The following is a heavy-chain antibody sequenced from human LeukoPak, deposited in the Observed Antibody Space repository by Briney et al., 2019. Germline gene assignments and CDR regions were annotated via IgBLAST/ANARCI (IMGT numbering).Heavy chain of an antibody. D-gene: IGHD6-19*01. J-gene: IGHJ4*02. CDR3: ARVGSGEGMD. V-gene: IGHV3-7*01. CDR1: GFTFSSHW. Sequence: GGSLRLTCAASGFTFSSHWMSWVRQAPGKGLEWVANIKEEGSEKYYGDSVKGRFTISRDNAKKSLYLQMNSLRAEDTAVYYCARVGSGEGMDWGQGTLVTVSS. CDR2: IKEEGSEK.